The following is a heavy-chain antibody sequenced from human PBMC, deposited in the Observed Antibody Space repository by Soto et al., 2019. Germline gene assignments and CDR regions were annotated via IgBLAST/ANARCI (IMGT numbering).Heavy chain of an antibody. CDR1: GFTFSDFW. CDR3: VRDRGYNAFDY. CDR2: INPSGSEK. V-gene: IGHV3-7*01. D-gene: IGHD5-18*01. J-gene: IGHJ4*02. Sequence: PGGSLRLSCAASGFTFSDFWMDWVRQAPGKGLEWVANINPSGSEKYYVDSVKGRFTISKDNAENSLELHMNRLRVEDTAVYYCVRDRGYNAFDYWGLGTLVTVSS.